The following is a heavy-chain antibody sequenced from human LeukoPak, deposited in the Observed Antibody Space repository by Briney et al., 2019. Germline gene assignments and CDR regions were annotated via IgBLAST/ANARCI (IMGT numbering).Heavy chain of an antibody. CDR3: AKAVSGSYSYQGGDY. Sequence: GGSLRLSCAASGFTFSSYAMTWVRQAPGKGLEWVSAISGSGGSAYYADSVKGRFTISRDNSKNTLYLQMNSLRAEDTAVYYCAKAVSGSYSYQGGDYWGQGTLVTVSS. CDR1: GFTFSSYA. J-gene: IGHJ4*02. CDR2: ISGSGGSA. V-gene: IGHV3-23*01. D-gene: IGHD3-10*01.